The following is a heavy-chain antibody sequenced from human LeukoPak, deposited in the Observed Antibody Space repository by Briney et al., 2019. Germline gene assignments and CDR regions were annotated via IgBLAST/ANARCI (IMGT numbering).Heavy chain of an antibody. Sequence: PGGSQGLLQALWGFTFRNFSARCAPRPRGKGREGVSALSGNGGTTYYADSVMGRFTHSRDNIKDTMYMQTDNMRPEDTAVYHCAKANYDHPRDYYSHLDTWGQGTLVSVSS. D-gene: IGHD3-22*01. V-gene: IGHV3-23*01. J-gene: IGHJ5*02. CDR3: AKANYDHPRDYYSHLDT. CDR2: LSGNGGTT. CDR1: GFTFRNFS.